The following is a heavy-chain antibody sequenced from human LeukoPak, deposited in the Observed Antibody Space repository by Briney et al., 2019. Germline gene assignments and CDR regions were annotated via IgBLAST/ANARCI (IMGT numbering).Heavy chain of an antibody. CDR2: ISSDGSDT. Sequence: GGSLRLSCAASGFSFSTYWMNWVRQAPGKGLEWVSRISSDGSDTAYADSAKGRFTISRDNTKNTLYLEMNSLRGDDTAVYFCIRVWSSSSADYWGQGTLVTVSS. J-gene: IGHJ4*02. CDR1: GFSFSTYW. D-gene: IGHD6-6*01. V-gene: IGHV3-74*01. CDR3: IRVWSSSSADY.